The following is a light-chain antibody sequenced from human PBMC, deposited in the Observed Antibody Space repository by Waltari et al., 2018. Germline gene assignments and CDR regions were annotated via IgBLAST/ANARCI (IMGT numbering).Light chain of an antibody. CDR1: QSISNY. V-gene: IGKV1-39*01. J-gene: IGKJ2*01. Sequence: IQMTQSPSSLSASVGDRVIITYRASQSISNYLNWYQQKPGKAPNLLIYAASTLQSGVPSRFSGSGSGTDFTLTISSLQPEDFATYYCQQSFSAPPMYTFGQGTKLEMK. CDR3: QQSFSAPPMYT. CDR2: AAS.